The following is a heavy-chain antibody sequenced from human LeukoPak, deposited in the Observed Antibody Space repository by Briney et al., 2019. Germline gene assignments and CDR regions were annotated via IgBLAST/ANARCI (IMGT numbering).Heavy chain of an antibody. J-gene: IGHJ5*02. V-gene: IGHV4-4*07. Sequence: SETLSLTCTVSGGSISSYYWSWIRQPAGKGLEWIGSIYYSGTTYYNPSLKSRVTISVDTSKNQFSLKLSSVTAADTAVYYCARVLSGAYNWFDPWGQGTLVTVSS. CDR3: ARVLSGAYNWFDP. D-gene: IGHD1-26*01. CDR1: GGSISSYY. CDR2: IYYSGTT.